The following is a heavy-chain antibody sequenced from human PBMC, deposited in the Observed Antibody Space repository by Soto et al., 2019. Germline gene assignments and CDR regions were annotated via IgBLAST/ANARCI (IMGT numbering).Heavy chain of an antibody. CDR1: GGSISSSNW. J-gene: IGHJ6*02. Sequence: SETLSLTCAVSGGSISSSNWWSWVRQPPGKGLEWIGEIYHSGSTNYNPSLKSRVTISVDTSKNQFSLKLSSVTAADTAVYYCARDREQWLVPVYYYGMDVWGQGTTVTVSS. CDR2: IYHSGST. CDR3: ARDREQWLVPVYYYGMDV. D-gene: IGHD6-19*01. V-gene: IGHV4-4*02.